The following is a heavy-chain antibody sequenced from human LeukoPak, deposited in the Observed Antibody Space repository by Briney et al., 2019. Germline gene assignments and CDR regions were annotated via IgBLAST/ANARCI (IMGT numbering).Heavy chain of an antibody. CDR2: IYTSGST. V-gene: IGHV4-61*02. Sequence: SQTLSLTCTVSGGSISSGSYYWSWIRQPAGKGLEWIGRIYTSGSTNYNPSLKSRVTISVDTSKNQFSLKLSSVTAADTAVYYCARAPLYYGSGSYSPYYFDYWGQGTLVTVSS. CDR1: GGSISSGSYY. J-gene: IGHJ4*02. CDR3: ARAPLYYGSGSYSPYYFDY. D-gene: IGHD3-10*01.